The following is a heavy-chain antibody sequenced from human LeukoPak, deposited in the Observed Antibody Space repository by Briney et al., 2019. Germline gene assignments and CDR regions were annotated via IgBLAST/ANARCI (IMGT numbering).Heavy chain of an antibody. V-gene: IGHV5-51*01. CDR2: IYPGDSDT. CDR3: ARSKYYYDSSGHY. Sequence: GESLKISCKGSGYCFTSYWNGWVRQMPGKGLEWMGIIYPGDSDTRYSPSFQGQVTISADKSISTAYLQWSSLKASDTAMYYRARSKYYYDSSGHYWGQGTLVTVSS. CDR1: GYCFTSYW. J-gene: IGHJ4*02. D-gene: IGHD3-22*01.